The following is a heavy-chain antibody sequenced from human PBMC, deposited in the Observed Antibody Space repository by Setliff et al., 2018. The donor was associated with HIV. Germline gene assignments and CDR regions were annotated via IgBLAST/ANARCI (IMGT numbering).Heavy chain of an antibody. J-gene: IGHJ6*03. CDR2: ITYDGSRK. D-gene: IGHD6-19*01. CDR1: GFTFKTFA. V-gene: IGHV3-30*01. CDR3: VKDGSVAGRNYFYMDV. Sequence: GGSLRLSCGASGFTFKTFAMHWVRQAPGKGLEWVSVITYDGSRKYYADSVKGRFTISRDNSKNTVYLQMNSLRPEDTAVYYCVKDGSVAGRNYFYMDVWGKGTTVTVS.